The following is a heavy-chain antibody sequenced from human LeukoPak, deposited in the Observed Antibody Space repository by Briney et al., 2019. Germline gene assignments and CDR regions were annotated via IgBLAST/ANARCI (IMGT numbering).Heavy chain of an antibody. D-gene: IGHD2-2*01. CDR3: ARGLSPVVPAANGVDP. CDR1: GGSFSGYC. J-gene: IGHJ5*02. V-gene: IGHV4-34*01. CDR2: INHSGST. Sequence: PSETLSLTCAVYGGSFSGYCWSWIRQPPGKGLEWIGEINHSGSTNYNPSLKSRVTISVDTSKNQFSLKLSSVTAADTAVYYCARGLSPVVPAANGVDPWGQGTLVTVSS.